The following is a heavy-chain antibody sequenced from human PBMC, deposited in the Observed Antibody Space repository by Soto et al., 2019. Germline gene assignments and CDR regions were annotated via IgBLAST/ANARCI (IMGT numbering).Heavy chain of an antibody. CDR1: GYSFTSYW. Sequence: GESLKISCKGSGYSFTSYWIGWVRQMPWKGLEWMGRIDPSDSYTNYSPSFQGHVTISADKSISTAYLQWSSLKASDTAMYYCARPDYYDSSGYYGGGIWGQGTMVTVS. V-gene: IGHV5-10-1*01. D-gene: IGHD3-22*01. J-gene: IGHJ3*02. CDR2: IDPSDSYT. CDR3: ARPDYYDSSGYYGGGI.